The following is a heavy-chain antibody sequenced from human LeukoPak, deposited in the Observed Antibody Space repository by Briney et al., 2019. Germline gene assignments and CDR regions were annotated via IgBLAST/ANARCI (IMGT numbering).Heavy chain of an antibody. V-gene: IGHV4-38-2*02. CDR2: IYHSGST. Sequence: KSSETLSLTYTVSGYAISSGYYWGWYRQPPGKGLEWIGSIYHSGSTYYNPSHTSRGTISVDTSKNEFSLKLRSATAGATALYYCASGYSYGLDCAFDIWGQGTMVTVSS. CDR1: GYAISSGYY. D-gene: IGHD5-18*01. J-gene: IGHJ3*02. CDR3: ASGYSYGLDCAFDI.